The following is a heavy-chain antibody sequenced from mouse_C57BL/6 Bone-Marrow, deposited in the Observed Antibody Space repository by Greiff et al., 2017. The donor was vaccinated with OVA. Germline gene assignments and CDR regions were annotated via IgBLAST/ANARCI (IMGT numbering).Heavy chain of an antibody. J-gene: IGHJ4*01. CDR2: ISDGGSYT. CDR3: EREWLLYCANDY. V-gene: IGHV5-4*03. D-gene: IGHD2-3*01. Sequence: EVKLVESGGGLVKPGGSLKLSCAASGFTFSSYAMSWVRQTPEQRLEWVATISDGGSYTYYPDNVKGRFTISRDNAKNNLYLQMSHLKSEDTARYYCEREWLLYCANDYGGQGTSVTVSA. CDR1: GFTFSSYA.